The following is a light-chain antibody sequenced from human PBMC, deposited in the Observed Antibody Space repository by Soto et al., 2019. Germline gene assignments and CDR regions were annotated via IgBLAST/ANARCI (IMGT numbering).Light chain of an antibody. CDR2: DGI. Sequence: QSALTQPASVSGSPGKSITISCTGPSSDVGRYILVSWYQQHPGKAPKLIIYDGIKRPSGVSNRFSGSQSGNTASLTISGLQADDEADYYCCSYADSRASPYVFGTGTKVTFL. V-gene: IGLV2-23*01. CDR3: CSYADSRASPYV. CDR1: SSDVGRYIL. J-gene: IGLJ1*01.